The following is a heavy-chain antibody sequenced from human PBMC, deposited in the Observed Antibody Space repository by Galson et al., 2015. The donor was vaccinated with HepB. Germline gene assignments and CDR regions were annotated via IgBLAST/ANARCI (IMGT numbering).Heavy chain of an antibody. CDR2: INAGNGNT. V-gene: IGHV1-3*01. CDR3: AISYYYDSSGYFRY. D-gene: IGHD3-22*01. Sequence: VRQAPGQRLEWMGWINAGNGNTKYSQKFQGRVTITRDTSASTAYMELSSLRSEDTAVYYCAISYYYDSSGYFRYWGQGTLVTVSS. J-gene: IGHJ4*02.